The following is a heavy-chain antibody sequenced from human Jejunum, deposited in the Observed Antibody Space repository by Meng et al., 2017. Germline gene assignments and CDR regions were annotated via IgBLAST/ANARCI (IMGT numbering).Heavy chain of an antibody. CDR1: GASISSSNYY. D-gene: IGHD1-1*01. Sequence: GSLRLSCSVSGASISSSNYYWGWIRQPPGKGLEWIASFTFGGSTYSSPSLNSRVFISFDTTKNQLSLKLTSVTAADTAVYYCATGSYSDYWGQGTLVTVSS. CDR3: ATGSYSDY. J-gene: IGHJ4*02. CDR2: FTFGGST. V-gene: IGHV4-39*07.